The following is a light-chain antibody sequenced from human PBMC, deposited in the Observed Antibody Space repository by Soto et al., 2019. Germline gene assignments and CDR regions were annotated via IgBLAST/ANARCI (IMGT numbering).Light chain of an antibody. V-gene: IGKV3-20*01. CDR3: KEYGSSPFT. CDR1: QSVSSSY. CDR2: GAS. J-gene: IGKJ4*01. Sequence: EIVLTQSPGTLSLSPGERATLSCRASQSVSSSYLAWYQQKPGQAPRLLIYGASSRATGIPDRFSGSGSGTDFTLTISRLEPEACAVYYWKEYGSSPFTFGGGTEVVIK.